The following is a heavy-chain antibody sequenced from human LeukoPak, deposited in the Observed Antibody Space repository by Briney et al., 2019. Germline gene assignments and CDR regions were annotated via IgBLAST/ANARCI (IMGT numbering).Heavy chain of an antibody. CDR2: FDPEDGET. J-gene: IGHJ4*02. CDR3: ATDTDYYGSGAPGY. D-gene: IGHD3-10*01. CDR1: GYTLTELS. Sequence: ASVKVSCKVSGYTLTELSMHWVRQAPGKGLEWMGGFDPEDGETIYAQKFQGRATTTEDTSTDTAYMELSSLRSEDTAVYYCATDTDYYGSGAPGYWGQGTLVTVSS. V-gene: IGHV1-24*01.